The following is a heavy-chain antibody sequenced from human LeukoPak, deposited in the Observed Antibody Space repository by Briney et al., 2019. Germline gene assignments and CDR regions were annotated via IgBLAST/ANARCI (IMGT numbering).Heavy chain of an antibody. Sequence: SETLSLTCAVYGRSFSGYYWSWIRQPPGKGLEWIGEINHSGSTNYNPSLKSRVTISVDTSKNQFSLKLSSVTAADTAVYYCARSGSYYNDWFDPWGQGTLVTVSS. CDR3: ARSGSYYNDWFDP. D-gene: IGHD3-10*01. J-gene: IGHJ5*02. CDR2: INHSGST. CDR1: GRSFSGYY. V-gene: IGHV4-34*01.